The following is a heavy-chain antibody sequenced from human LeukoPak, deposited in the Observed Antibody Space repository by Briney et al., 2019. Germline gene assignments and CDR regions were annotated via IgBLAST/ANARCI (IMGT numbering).Heavy chain of an antibody. J-gene: IGHJ4*02. Sequence: ASVKVSCKASGGTFSSYAISWVRQAPGQGLEWMGGIIPIFGTANYAQKFQGRVTNTTDESTSTAYMELSSLRSEDTAVYYCARGDGYNDYYFDYWGQGTLVTASS. D-gene: IGHD5-24*01. V-gene: IGHV1-69*05. CDR1: GGTFSSYA. CDR3: ARGDGYNDYYFDY. CDR2: IIPIFGTA.